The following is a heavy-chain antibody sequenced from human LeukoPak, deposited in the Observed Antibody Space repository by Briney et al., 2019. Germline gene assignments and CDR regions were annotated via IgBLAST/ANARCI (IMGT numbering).Heavy chain of an antibody. CDR2: ISSSSSYI. J-gene: IGHJ5*02. D-gene: IGHD6-13*01. Sequence: GGSLRLSCAASGFTFSSYSMNWVRQAPGKGLGWVSSISSSSSYIYYADSVKGRFTISRDNAKNSLYLQMNSLRAEDTAVYYCAVGSQQLVRGWFDPWGQGTLVTVSS. CDR3: AVGSQQLVRGWFDP. V-gene: IGHV3-21*01. CDR1: GFTFSSYS.